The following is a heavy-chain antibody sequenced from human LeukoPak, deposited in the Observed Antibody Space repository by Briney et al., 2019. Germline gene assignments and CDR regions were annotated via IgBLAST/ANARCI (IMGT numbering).Heavy chain of an antibody. CDR2: ISDSGGST. CDR3: AKRELKRGYSYGHLDY. D-gene: IGHD5-18*01. CDR1: GFTFSSYA. J-gene: IGHJ4*02. V-gene: IGHV3-23*01. Sequence: GGSLRLSCAASGFTFSSYAMSWVRQAPGKGLEWVSAISDSGGSTYYADSVKGRFTISRDNSKNTLYLQMNSLRAEDTAVYYCAKRELKRGYSYGHLDYWGQGTLVTVSS.